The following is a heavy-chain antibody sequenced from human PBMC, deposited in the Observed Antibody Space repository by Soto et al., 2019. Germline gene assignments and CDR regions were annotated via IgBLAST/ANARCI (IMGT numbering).Heavy chain of an antibody. J-gene: IGHJ6*02. Sequence: GGSLILSCAASGFTFSSYCMHWVRQAPGKGLEWVAVISYDGSNKYYADSVKGRFTISRDNSKNTLYLQMNSLRAEDTAVYYCAKDGSVTPSLFNYYYGMDVWGQGTTVTVSS. CDR1: GFTFSSYC. D-gene: IGHD4-17*01. V-gene: IGHV3-30*18. CDR2: ISYDGSNK. CDR3: AKDGSVTPSLFNYYYGMDV.